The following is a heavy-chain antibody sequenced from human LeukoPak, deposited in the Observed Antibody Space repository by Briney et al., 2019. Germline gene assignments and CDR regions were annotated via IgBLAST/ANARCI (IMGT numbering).Heavy chain of an antibody. CDR2: IYHSGST. D-gene: IGHD2-2*01. CDR3: ASFTYQLPRPDAFDI. Sequence: SETLSLTCTVSGYSISSGYYWGWIRQSPGKGLEWIGSIYHSGSTYYNPSLKSPVTISVDTSKNQFSLKLSSVTAADTAVYYCASFTYQLPRPDAFDIWGQGTMVTVSS. J-gene: IGHJ3*02. CDR1: GYSISSGYY. V-gene: IGHV4-38-2*02.